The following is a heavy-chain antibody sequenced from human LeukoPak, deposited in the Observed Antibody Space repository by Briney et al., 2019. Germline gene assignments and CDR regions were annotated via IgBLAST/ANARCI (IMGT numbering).Heavy chain of an antibody. J-gene: IGHJ6*02. D-gene: IGHD3-16*01. CDR3: ARGGGLDV. CDR2: INHNGNVN. V-gene: IGHV3-7*03. Sequence: GGSLRLSCAASGFTFSSYWMNWARQAPGKGLEWVASINHNGNVNYYVDSVKGRFTISRDNAKNSLYLQMSNLRAEDTAVYFCARGGGLDVWGRGATVTVSS. CDR1: GFTFSSYW.